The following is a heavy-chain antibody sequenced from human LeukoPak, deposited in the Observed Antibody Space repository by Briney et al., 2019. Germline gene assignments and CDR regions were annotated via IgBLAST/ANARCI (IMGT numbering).Heavy chain of an antibody. Sequence: PSETLSLTCTVSGGSISSYYWSWIRQPPGKGLEWIGYIYYSGSTNYNPSLKSRVTISVDTSKNQFSLKLSSVTAADTAVYYCARTRPHFEYGSGSYYFDYWGQGTLVTVSS. CDR2: IYYSGST. J-gene: IGHJ4*02. CDR1: GGSISSYY. D-gene: IGHD3-10*01. CDR3: ARTRPHFEYGSGSYYFDY. V-gene: IGHV4-59*01.